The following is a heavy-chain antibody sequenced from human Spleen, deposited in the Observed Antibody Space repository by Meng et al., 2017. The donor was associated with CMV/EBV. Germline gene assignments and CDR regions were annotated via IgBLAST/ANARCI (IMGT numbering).Heavy chain of an antibody. CDR1: GFTFSSYS. CDR3: ARGRDLDYYSSSWFKWFDP. CDR2: ISSSSSYI. J-gene: IGHJ5*02. Sequence: EVQLVESGGXLVKPGGXLRLSCAASGFTFSSYSMNWVRQAPGKGLEWVSSISSSSSYIYYADSVKGRFTISRDNAKNSLYLQMNSLRAEDTAVYYCARGRDLDYYSSSWFKWFDPWGQGTLGTVAS. V-gene: IGHV3-21*01. D-gene: IGHD6-13*01.